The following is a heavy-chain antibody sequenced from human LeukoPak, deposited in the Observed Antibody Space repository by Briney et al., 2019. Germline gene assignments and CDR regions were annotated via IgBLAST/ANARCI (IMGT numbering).Heavy chain of an antibody. J-gene: IGHJ4*02. CDR3: AREPTGRLVNFFDY. CDR2: ISSSSSTI. Sequence: PGGSLRLSCAASGFTFSSYSMNWVRQAPGKGLEWVSYISSSSSTIYYADSVKGRFTISRDNAKNSLYLQMNSLRDEDTAVYYCAREPTGRLVNFFDYWGQGTLVTVSS. CDR1: GFTFSSYS. V-gene: IGHV3-48*02. D-gene: IGHD3-9*01.